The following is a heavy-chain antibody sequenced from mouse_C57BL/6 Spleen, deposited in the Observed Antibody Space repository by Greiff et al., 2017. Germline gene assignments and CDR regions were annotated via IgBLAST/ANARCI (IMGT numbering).Heavy chain of an antibody. Sequence: VKLQESGPELVKPGASVKISCKASGYAFSSSWMNWVKQRPGKGLEWIGRIYPGNGDTNYNGKFKGKATLTADKSSSTAYMQLSSLTSEDSAVYFGARSHYDYLWFAYWGQGTLVTVSA. CDR1: GYAFSSSW. D-gene: IGHD2-4*01. CDR2: IYPGNGDT. CDR3: ARSHYDYLWFAY. J-gene: IGHJ3*01. V-gene: IGHV1-82*01.